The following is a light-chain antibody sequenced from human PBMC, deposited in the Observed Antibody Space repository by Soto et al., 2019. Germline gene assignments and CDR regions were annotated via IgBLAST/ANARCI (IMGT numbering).Light chain of an antibody. CDR2: AAS. Sequence: EIVLTQSPGTLSLSPGERVTLSCRASHYVTSSHVAWYRQSPGQAPRLLIYAASTRAAGVPDRFSGYGSGADFTLTISRLEPEDFALYYCHQYGNTPQTFGQGTKVEMK. CDR1: HYVTSSH. V-gene: IGKV3-20*01. J-gene: IGKJ2*01. CDR3: HQYGNTPQT.